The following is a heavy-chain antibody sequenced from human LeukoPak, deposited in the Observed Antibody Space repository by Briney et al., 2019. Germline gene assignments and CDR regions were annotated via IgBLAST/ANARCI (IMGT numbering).Heavy chain of an antibody. CDR3: ARGGPGGSYLSNY. Sequence: TQTLSLTCAVSGGSISSGGYSWSWIRQPPGKGLEWIGYIYHSGSTYYNPSLKSRVTISVDRSKNQFSLKLSSVTAADTAVYYCARGGPGGSYLSNYWGQGTLVTVSS. D-gene: IGHD1-26*01. V-gene: IGHV4-30-2*01. CDR2: IYHSGST. CDR1: GGSISSGGYS. J-gene: IGHJ4*02.